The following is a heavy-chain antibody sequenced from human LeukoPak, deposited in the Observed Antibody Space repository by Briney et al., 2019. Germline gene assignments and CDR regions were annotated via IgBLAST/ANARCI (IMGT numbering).Heavy chain of an antibody. D-gene: IGHD3-10*01. Sequence: GGSLRLSCAASGFTFSSYAMSWVRQAPGKGLEWVSAISNSGGSTYYADSVKGRFTISRDNSKNTLYLQMNSLRAEDTAVYYCAKDLWFGESHTFDYWGQGTLVTVSS. CDR2: ISNSGGST. J-gene: IGHJ4*02. V-gene: IGHV3-23*01. CDR1: GFTFSSYA. CDR3: AKDLWFGESHTFDY.